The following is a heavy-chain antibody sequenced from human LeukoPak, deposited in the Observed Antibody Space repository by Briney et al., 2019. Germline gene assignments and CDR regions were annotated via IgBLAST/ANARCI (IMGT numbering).Heavy chain of an antibody. Sequence: SETLSLTCTVSGGSISSYYWSWIRQPPGKGLEWIGYIYYSGSTNYNPSLKSRVTISVDTSKNQFSLKLSSVTAADTAVYYCARQAALHYYYYYMDVWGKGTRSPSP. D-gene: IGHD2-15*01. CDR2: IYYSGST. CDR3: ARQAALHYYYYYMDV. CDR1: GGSISSYY. V-gene: IGHV4-59*01. J-gene: IGHJ6*03.